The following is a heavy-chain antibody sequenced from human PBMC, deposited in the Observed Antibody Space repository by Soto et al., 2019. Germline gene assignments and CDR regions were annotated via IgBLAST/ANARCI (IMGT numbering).Heavy chain of an antibody. CDR1: GFTFSSYA. CDR2: ISYDGVSK. J-gene: IGHJ5*02. V-gene: IGHV3-30-3*01. Sequence: QVQLVESGGGVVQPGRSLRLSCATSGFTFSSYALHWVRQAPGKGLEWVALISYDGVSKYHADSVQGRFTISRESFKNTLYLQMDSLRVEDTAVAYCGSDTWGRQPYYYDTRDTSWGQGTLVTVSS. D-gene: IGHD3-22*01. CDR3: GSDTWGRQPYYYDTRDTS.